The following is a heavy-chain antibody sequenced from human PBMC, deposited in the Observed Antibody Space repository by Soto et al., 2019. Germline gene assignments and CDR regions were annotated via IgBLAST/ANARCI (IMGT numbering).Heavy chain of an antibody. D-gene: IGHD2-15*01. CDR2: ISGSGDKT. Sequence: EVQMLESGGGLVQPGGSLRVSCAASGFTFSSYAMSWVRQAPGKGLEWVAGISGSGDKTYYAGPVEGRFTISRDNSKNTLYMQMNSLTAEDTAVYFCAKSWVVGGSLVRFSDFWGLGIVVTVSS. V-gene: IGHV3-23*01. CDR1: GFTFSSYA. J-gene: IGHJ4*02. CDR3: AKSWVVGGSLVRFSDF.